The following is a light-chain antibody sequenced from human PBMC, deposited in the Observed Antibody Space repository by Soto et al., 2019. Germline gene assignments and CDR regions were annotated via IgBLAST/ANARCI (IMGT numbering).Light chain of an antibody. Sequence: QSVLTQPPSASGTPGQRVTISCSGSSSNIGSNSVSWYQHLPGTAPKLLIYTNDQRPSGVPDRFSGSKSGTSASLAISGLQSQDEADYYCNSYISGGTVVFGGGTKVTVL. CDR1: SSNIGSNS. V-gene: IGLV1-44*01. J-gene: IGLJ2*01. CDR2: TND. CDR3: NSYISGGTVV.